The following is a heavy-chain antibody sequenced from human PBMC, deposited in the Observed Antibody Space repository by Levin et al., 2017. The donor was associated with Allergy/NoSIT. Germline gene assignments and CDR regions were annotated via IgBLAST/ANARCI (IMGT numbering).Heavy chain of an antibody. V-gene: IGHV5-51*01. CDR3: ARLRCFGGGSCYPEIYYYYGMDV. CDR2: IYPGDSDT. Sequence: PGGSLRLSCKGSGYSFTSYWIGWVRQMPGKGLEWMGIIYPGDSDTRYSPSFQGQVTISADKSISTAYLQWSSLKASDTAMYYCARLRCFGGGSCYPEIYYYYGMDVWGQGTTVTVSS. CDR1: GYSFTSYW. D-gene: IGHD2-15*01. J-gene: IGHJ6*02.